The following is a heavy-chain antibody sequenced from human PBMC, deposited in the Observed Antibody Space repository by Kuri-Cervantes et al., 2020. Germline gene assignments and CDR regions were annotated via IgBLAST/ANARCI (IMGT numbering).Heavy chain of an antibody. D-gene: IGHD1-7*01. Sequence: ASVKVSCKASGYTFSAYFIHWVRQAPGKGLEWMGGFDPEDGETIYAQKFQGRVTMTEDTSTDTAYMELSSLRSEDTAVYYCATDLVGNYVAFDYWGQGTLVTVSS. CDR3: ATDLVGNYVAFDY. CDR2: FDPEDGET. V-gene: IGHV1-24*01. J-gene: IGHJ4*02. CDR1: GYTFSAYF.